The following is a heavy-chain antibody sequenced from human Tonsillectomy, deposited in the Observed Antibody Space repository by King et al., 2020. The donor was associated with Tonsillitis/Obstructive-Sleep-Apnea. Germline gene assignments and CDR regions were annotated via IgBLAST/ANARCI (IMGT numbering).Heavy chain of an antibody. D-gene: IGHD3-9*01. V-gene: IGHV4-31*03. CDR1: GGSISSGGYY. Sequence: QLQESGPGLVKPSQTLSLTCTVSGGSISSGGYYWSWNRQHPGKGLEWIGYIYYSGSTYYNPSLKSRVTISVDTSKNQFSLKLSSVTAADTAVYYCARLGNWGYDILTGLDYWGQGTLVTVSS. J-gene: IGHJ4*02. CDR3: ARLGNWGYDILTGLDY. CDR2: IYYSGST.